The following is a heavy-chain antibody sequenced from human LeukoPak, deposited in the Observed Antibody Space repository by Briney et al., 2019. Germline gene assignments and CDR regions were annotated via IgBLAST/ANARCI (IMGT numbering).Heavy chain of an antibody. V-gene: IGHV4-39*01. D-gene: IGHD4-17*01. CDR3: ASSYGDYVLNWFDP. CDR2: LYYDGRT. Sequence: SETLSLTCTVFGDSVSSSNYYWAWFRQPPGKGLDWIGSLYYDGRTYYSPSLESRVTVSVDTSKNQFALKLTSVTAADTAVYYCASSYGDYVLNWFDPWGQGTLVTVSS. J-gene: IGHJ5*02. CDR1: GDSVSSSNYY.